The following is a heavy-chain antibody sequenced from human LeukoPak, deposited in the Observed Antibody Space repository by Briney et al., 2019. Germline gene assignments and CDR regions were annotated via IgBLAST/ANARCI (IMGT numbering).Heavy chain of an antibody. CDR3: ARDPTSYCSSTSCYENWFDP. CDR2: IKSDGSST. Sequence: GGSLRLSCAASGFTFSSYWMHWVRHTPGKGLVWVSRIKSDGSSTIYADSVKGRFTISRDNAKNTLYLQMNSLRAEDTAVYYCARDPTSYCSSTSCYENWFDPWGQGTLVTVSS. J-gene: IGHJ5*02. D-gene: IGHD2-2*01. CDR1: GFTFSSYW. V-gene: IGHV3-74*01.